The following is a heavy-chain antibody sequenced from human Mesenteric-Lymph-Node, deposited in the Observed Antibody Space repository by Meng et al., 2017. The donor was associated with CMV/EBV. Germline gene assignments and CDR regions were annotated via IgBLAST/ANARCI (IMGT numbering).Heavy chain of an antibody. CDR3: AKVGGYAYGPET. Sequence: SVNVSCKASGGTFSNYGINWVRQAPGQGLEWVGRIIPIVGKLNYAQKFQGRVTITADKSTTTAYMELSSLTSEDTAVYYCAKVGGYAYGPETWGQGTLVTVSS. J-gene: IGHJ5*02. CDR2: IIPIVGKL. D-gene: IGHD5-18*01. CDR1: GGTFSNYG. V-gene: IGHV1-69*04.